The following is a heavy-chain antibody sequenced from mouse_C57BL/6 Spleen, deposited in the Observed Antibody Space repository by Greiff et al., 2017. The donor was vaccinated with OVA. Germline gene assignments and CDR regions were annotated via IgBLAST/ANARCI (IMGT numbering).Heavy chain of an antibody. CDR1: GYTFTSYW. CDR2: IDPSDSYT. D-gene: IGHD1-1*01. CDR3: ATPTGDFDY. J-gene: IGHJ2*01. V-gene: IGHV1-59*01. Sequence: VQLQQPGAELVRPGTSVKLSCKASGYTFTSYWMHWVKQRPGQGLEWIGVIDPSDSYTNYNQKFKGKATLTVDTSSSTAYMQLSSLTSEDSAVYYCATPTGDFDYWGQGTTLTVSS.